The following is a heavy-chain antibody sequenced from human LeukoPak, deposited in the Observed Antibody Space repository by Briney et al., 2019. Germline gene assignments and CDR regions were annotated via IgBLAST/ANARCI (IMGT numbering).Heavy chain of an antibody. Sequence: SETLSLTCTVSDGSMNSYYWSWIRQPPGEGLEWIGHVHDSGNTNYNASLKSRVTISVDRSKTQFSLKLTSVTAADTAVYYCARHNLGSGWHYDNWGQGTLVTVSS. D-gene: IGHD6-19*01. J-gene: IGHJ4*02. V-gene: IGHV4-59*08. CDR1: DGSMNSYY. CDR3: ARHNLGSGWHYDN. CDR2: VHDSGNT.